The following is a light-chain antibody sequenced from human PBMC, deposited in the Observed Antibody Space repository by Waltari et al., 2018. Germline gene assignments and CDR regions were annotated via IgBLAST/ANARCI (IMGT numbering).Light chain of an antibody. CDR3: QKYGTLPAT. CDR2: DTS. J-gene: IGKJ1*01. V-gene: IGKV3-20*01. Sequence: EIVLTQSPGTLSLSPGARVTVSCRASQSVSKYLAWYQQKPGQAPRLLIYDTSTRATGIPDRFSGSGTGTDFSLTITRLEPEDVATYFCQKYGTLPATFGQGTKVEIK. CDR1: QSVSKY.